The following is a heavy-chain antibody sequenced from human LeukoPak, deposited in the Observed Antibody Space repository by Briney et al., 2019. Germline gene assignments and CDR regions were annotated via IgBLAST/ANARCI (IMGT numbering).Heavy chain of an antibody. V-gene: IGHV5-51*01. Sequence: GESLKISCKGSGYSFTSYWIGWVRQMPGKGLEWMGIIYPDDSDTRYSPSFQGQVTISADKSISTAYLQWSSLKASDTAMYYCARCKRIAAAEGAFDIWGQGTMVTVSS. CDR3: ARCKRIAAAEGAFDI. CDR1: GYSFTSYW. D-gene: IGHD6-13*01. CDR2: IYPDDSDT. J-gene: IGHJ3*02.